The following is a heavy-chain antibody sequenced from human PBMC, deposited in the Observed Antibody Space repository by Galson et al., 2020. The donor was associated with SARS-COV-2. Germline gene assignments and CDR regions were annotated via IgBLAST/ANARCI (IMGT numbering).Heavy chain of an antibody. V-gene: IGHV4-39*07. J-gene: IGHJ3*02. CDR2: IYYSGST. CDR3: ARDRVSGEWERRRACDI. D-gene: IGHD1-26*01. Sequence: SETLSLTCTVSGGSISSSSYYWGWIRQPPGKGLEWIGSIYYSGSTYYNPSLKSRVTISVDTSKNQFSLKLSSVTAADTAVYYCARDRVSGEWERRRACDIWGQGTMVTVSS. CDR1: GGSISSSSYY.